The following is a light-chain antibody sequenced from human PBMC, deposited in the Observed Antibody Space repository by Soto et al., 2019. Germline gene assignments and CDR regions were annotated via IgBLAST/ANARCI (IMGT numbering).Light chain of an antibody. J-gene: IGKJ1*01. V-gene: IGKV1-9*01. Sequence: IQLTQTPSALSASVGDRVTITCRASQGISSFLAWYQQKPGKAPKLLIYAASSLQSGVPSRFSGSGFGTDFTLTISSLQPEDFTTYFCLQHNSYPWTFGQGTKVDI. CDR1: QGISSF. CDR3: LQHNSYPWT. CDR2: AAS.